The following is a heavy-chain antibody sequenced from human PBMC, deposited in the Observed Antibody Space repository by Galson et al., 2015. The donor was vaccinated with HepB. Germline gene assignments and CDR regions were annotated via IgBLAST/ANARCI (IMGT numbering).Heavy chain of an antibody. Sequence: SLRLSCAASGFTFSSYSMNWVRQAPGKGLEWVSYISSSSSTIYYADSVKGRFTISRDNAKNSLYLQMNSLRAEDTAVYYCARERPTGYYDSTEGGYYFDYWGQGTLVTVSS. CDR3: ARERPTGYYDSTEGGYYFDY. V-gene: IGHV3-48*01. D-gene: IGHD3-22*01. J-gene: IGHJ4*02. CDR2: ISSSSSTI. CDR1: GFTFSSYS.